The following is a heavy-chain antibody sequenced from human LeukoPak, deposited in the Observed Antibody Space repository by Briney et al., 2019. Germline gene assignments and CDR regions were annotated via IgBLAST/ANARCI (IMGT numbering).Heavy chain of an antibody. J-gene: IGHJ4*02. CDR1: GFTFSNYW. Sequence: GGSLRLSCAASGFTFSNYWMSWVRQAPGKGLEWVANIKEDGSDKYYVDSVKGRFTISRDNAKNSQYLQMNSLRAEDTAVYYCARDTGYNTFDYWGQGTLVTVSS. CDR3: ARDTGYNTFDY. D-gene: IGHD5-24*01. CDR2: IKEDGSDK. V-gene: IGHV3-7*05.